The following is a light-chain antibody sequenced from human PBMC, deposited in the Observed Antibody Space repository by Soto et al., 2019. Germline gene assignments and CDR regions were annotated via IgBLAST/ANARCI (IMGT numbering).Light chain of an antibody. CDR2: GAS. CDR3: QQYNKWPQT. V-gene: IGKV3-15*01. Sequence: EIVMTQSPATLSVSPGEGATLSCRASQSVSSNLAWYQQKPGQAPRLLIYGASTRATGIPARFSGSGSGTDFTLTISSLLSEDLAVYHCQQYNKWPQTFGQGTKVDIK. J-gene: IGKJ1*01. CDR1: QSVSSN.